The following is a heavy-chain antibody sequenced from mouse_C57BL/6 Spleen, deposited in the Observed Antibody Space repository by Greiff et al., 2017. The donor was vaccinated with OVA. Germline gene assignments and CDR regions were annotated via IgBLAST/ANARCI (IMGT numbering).Heavy chain of an antibody. D-gene: IGHD1-1*01. CDR3: ARITTVVKGY. Sequence: VQLQQPGAELVRPGSSVKLSCKASGYTFTSYWMDWVKQRPGQGLEWIGNIYPSDSETHYNQKFKDKATLTVDKSSSTAYMQLSSLTSEDSAVYYCARITTVVKGYWGQGTTLTVSS. CDR1: GYTFTSYW. J-gene: IGHJ2*01. V-gene: IGHV1-61*01. CDR2: IYPSDSET.